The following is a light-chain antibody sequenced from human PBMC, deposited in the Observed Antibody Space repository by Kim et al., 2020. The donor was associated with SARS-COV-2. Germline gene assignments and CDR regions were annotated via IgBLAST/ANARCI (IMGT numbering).Light chain of an antibody. CDR2: GKN. V-gene: IGLV3-19*01. Sequence: ALGQTVRITCQGDSLRTYYTSWYQQKPGQAPVLVIYGKNNRPSGIPDRFSGSNSGNTASLTITGAQAEDEADYYCNSRDSSTYHVVFGGGTKLTVL. J-gene: IGLJ2*01. CDR1: SLRTYY. CDR3: NSRDSSTYHVV.